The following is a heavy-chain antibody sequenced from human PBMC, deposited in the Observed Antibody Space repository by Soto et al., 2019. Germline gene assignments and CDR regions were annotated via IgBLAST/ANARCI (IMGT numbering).Heavy chain of an antibody. CDR2: INHSGST. V-gene: IGHV4-34*01. D-gene: IGHD6-19*01. CDR1: GGSFSGYY. CDR3: ARGMKQSSSGWYGTALSGYYYYMDV. Sequence: QVQLQQWGAGLLKPSETLSLTCAVYGGSFSGYYWIWIRQPPGKGQEWIGEINHSGSTNYNPSLKSRVTISVDTAKNQFSLKLSSVTAADTAVYYWARGMKQSSSGWYGTALSGYYYYMDVWRKGTTVTVSS. J-gene: IGHJ6*03.